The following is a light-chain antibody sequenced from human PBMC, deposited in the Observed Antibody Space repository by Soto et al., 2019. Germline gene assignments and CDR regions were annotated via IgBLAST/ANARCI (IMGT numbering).Light chain of an antibody. J-gene: IGKJ4*01. CDR3: QQNNKWPPVT. CDR2: GAS. V-gene: IGKV3-15*01. CDR1: QSVSSD. Sequence: EIVMTQSPATVSVSPGEGVTLSCRASQSVSSDLAWYQQKPGQAPRLLIYGASTRASGVPARFSGSGSGTEFTLTISILQSEDFAFYYCQQNNKWPPVTFGGGTKVDIK.